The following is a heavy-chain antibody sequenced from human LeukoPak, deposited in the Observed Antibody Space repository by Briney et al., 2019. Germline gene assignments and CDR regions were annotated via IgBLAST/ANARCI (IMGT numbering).Heavy chain of an antibody. CDR2: INPNSGGT. V-gene: IGHV1-2*02. CDR1: GYTFIGYY. D-gene: IGHD3-22*01. CDR3: ARDGIVHNWFDP. Sequence: ASVKVSCKASGYTFIGYYMHWVRQAPGQGLEWMGWINPNSGGTNYAQKFQGRVTMTRDTSINTAYMELSRLKSDDTAVYYCARDGIVHNWFDPWGQGTLVTVSS. J-gene: IGHJ5*02.